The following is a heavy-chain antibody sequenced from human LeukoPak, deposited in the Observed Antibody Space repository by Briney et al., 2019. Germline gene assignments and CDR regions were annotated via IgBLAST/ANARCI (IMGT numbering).Heavy chain of an antibody. Sequence: GGSLRLSCAVSGFTFSSDAMNWVRQAPGKGLEWVSAISNNGGYTYYADSVQGRFTVSRDISKSTLYLQMNSLRVEDTAVYYCAKGPKLGDGFHCDSWGQGTLVTVSS. J-gene: IGHJ4*02. CDR3: AKGPKLGDGFHCDS. CDR2: ISNNGGYT. D-gene: IGHD5-24*01. CDR1: GFTFSSDA. V-gene: IGHV3-23*01.